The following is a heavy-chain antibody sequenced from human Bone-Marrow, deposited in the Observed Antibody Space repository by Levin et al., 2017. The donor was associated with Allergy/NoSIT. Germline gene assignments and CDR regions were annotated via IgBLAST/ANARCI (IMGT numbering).Heavy chain of an antibody. V-gene: IGHV3-15*01. CDR1: GFSFSDAS. J-gene: IGHJ4*02. CDR2: IYVKPEGEAT. D-gene: IGHD2-2*01. CDR3: TQQTSSWF. Sequence: GESLKISCAASGFSFSDASMNWIRQVPGKGLEWVGRIYVKPEGEATQYAAPVRGRFTISRDLSKNMLYLQMDSLETEDTAVYYCTQQTSSWFWGQGTLVTVSS.